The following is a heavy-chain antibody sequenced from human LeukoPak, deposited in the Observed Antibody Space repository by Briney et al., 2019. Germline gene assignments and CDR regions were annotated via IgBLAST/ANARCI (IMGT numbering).Heavy chain of an antibody. CDR3: GRQCLVLPTAGTPSDDDGGAGHAFDI. CDR1: GGSISSSSYY. J-gene: IGHJ3*02. Sequence: SETLSLTCTVSGGSISSSSYYWGWIRQPPGKGLEWIGGIYYSGSTYYNPSLKSRVTISVDTSKNQFSLNLNSVTAADTAVYYCGRQCLVLPTAGTPSDDDGGAGHAFDIWGQGTVVTVSS. D-gene: IGHD2-8*01. V-gene: IGHV4-39*01. CDR2: IYYSGST.